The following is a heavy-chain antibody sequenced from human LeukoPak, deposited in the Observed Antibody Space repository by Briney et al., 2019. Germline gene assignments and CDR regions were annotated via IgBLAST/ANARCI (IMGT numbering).Heavy chain of an antibody. D-gene: IGHD3-9*01. CDR3: ARDTIMTGYYGDAFDM. CDR2: IYHSGST. Sequence: SGTLSLTCAVSGGSISSSNWWSWVRPPPGKGLEWIGEIYHSGSTNYNPSLKSRVTISVDKSKNQFSLKLSSVTAADAAVYYCARDTIMTGYYGDAFDMWGQGTMVSVSS. J-gene: IGHJ3*02. V-gene: IGHV4-4*02. CDR1: GGSISSSNW.